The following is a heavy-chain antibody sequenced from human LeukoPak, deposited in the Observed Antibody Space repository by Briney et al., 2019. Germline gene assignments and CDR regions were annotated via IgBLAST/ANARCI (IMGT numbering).Heavy chain of an antibody. CDR1: GYTFTSYA. CDR3: ARDGAVAGELDY. CDR2: ISAYNGNT. V-gene: IGHV1-18*04. D-gene: IGHD6-19*01. Sequence: ASVKVSCKASGYTFTSYAISWVRQAPGQGLEWMGWISAYNGNTNYAQKFQGRVTMTTDTSTTTAYMELRSLRYDDTAVYYCARDGAVAGELDYWGQGTLVTVSS. J-gene: IGHJ4*02.